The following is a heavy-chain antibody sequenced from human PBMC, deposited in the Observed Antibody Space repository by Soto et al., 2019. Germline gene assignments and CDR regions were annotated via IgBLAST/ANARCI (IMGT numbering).Heavy chain of an antibody. J-gene: IGHJ2*01. V-gene: IGHV3-21*01. D-gene: IGHD3-3*01. Sequence: KGLEWVSSISSSSSYIYYADSVKGRFTISSDNAKNSLYLQMNSLRAEDTAGYCCAIFFFQAEDGIRDTVPVSAFLLNRSSDL. CDR3: AIFFFQAEDGIRDTVPVSAFLLNRSSDL. CDR2: ISSSSSYI.